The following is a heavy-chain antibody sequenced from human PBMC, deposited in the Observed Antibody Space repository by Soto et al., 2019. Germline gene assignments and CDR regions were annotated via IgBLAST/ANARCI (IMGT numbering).Heavy chain of an antibody. D-gene: IGHD6-13*01. CDR1: GYTFTSYG. CDR2: INAGNGNT. Sequence: ASVKVSCKASGYTFTSYGIRWVRQAPGQRLEWMGWINAGNGNTKYSQKFQGRVTITRDTSASTAYMELSSLRSEDTAVYYCARVPGYSSSWYDYWGQGTLVTVSS. J-gene: IGHJ4*02. V-gene: IGHV1-3*01. CDR3: ARVPGYSSSWYDY.